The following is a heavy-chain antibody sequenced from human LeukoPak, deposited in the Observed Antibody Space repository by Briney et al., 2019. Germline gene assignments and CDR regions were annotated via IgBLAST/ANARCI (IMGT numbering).Heavy chain of an antibody. V-gene: IGHV4-34*01. J-gene: IGHJ5*02. Sequence: SETLSLTCAVYGGSFSGYYWSWIRQPPGKGLEWIGEINHSGSTNYNPSLKSRVTISVDTSKNQFSLKLSSVTAADTAVCYCASYSSGYGGSWGQGTLVTVSS. CDR1: GGSFSGYY. CDR2: INHSGST. CDR3: ASYSSGYGGS. D-gene: IGHD5-12*01.